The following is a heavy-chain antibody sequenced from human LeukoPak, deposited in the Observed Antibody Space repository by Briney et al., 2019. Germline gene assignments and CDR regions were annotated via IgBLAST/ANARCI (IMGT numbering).Heavy chain of an antibody. CDR1: GFTFSSYA. V-gene: IGHV3-23*01. CDR3: ANLVTVTTSGGYFDY. CDR2: IGGSGGST. D-gene: IGHD4-17*01. J-gene: IGHJ4*02. Sequence: GGSLRLSCAASGFTFSSYAMSWVRQAPGKGLEWVSAIGGSGGSTYYADSVKGRFTISRDNSKNTLYLQMNSLRAEDTAVYYCANLVTVTTSGGYFDYWGQGTLVTVSS.